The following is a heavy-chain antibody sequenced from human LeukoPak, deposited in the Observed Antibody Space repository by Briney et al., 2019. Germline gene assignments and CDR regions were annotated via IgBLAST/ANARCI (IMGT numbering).Heavy chain of an antibody. V-gene: IGHV4-34*01. CDR2: INHSGST. CDR3: ARYCSSTSCYGGDY. CDR1: GGSFSGYY. J-gene: IGHJ4*02. D-gene: IGHD2-2*01. Sequence: MTSETLSLTCAVYGGSFSGYYWSWIRQPPGKGLEWIGEINHSGSTNYNPSLKSRVTIPVDTSKNQFSLKLSSMTAADTAVYYCARYCSSTSCYGGDYWGQGTLVTVSS.